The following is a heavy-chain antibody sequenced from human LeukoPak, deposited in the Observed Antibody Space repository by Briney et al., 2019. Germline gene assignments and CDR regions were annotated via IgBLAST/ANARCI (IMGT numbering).Heavy chain of an antibody. CDR1: GGSISSDSYY. J-gene: IGHJ4*02. Sequence: KPSETLSLTCTVSGGSISSDSYYWDWIRQPPGKGLEWIGSVFYRGSTYYNPSLKSLVTISINTSKKQFSLKLSSVTAADPAVYYCARDFGTYYSDDHGYPVFDDWGRGTLVTVSS. CDR3: ARDFGTYYSDDHGYPVFDD. V-gene: IGHV4-39*07. D-gene: IGHD3-22*01. CDR2: VFYRGST.